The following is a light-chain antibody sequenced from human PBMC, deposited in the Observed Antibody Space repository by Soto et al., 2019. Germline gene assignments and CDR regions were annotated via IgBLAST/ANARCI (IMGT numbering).Light chain of an antibody. CDR1: QSIRNY. Sequence: DIQMTQSPSSLSASVGDRVTITCRASQSIRNYLNWYQQKPGKAPKLLISAASSLQSGVPSRFSGSASGTDFTLIISSLQPEDFATYYCQQSYSTPITFGQGTRLEIK. CDR2: AAS. CDR3: QQSYSTPIT. J-gene: IGKJ5*01. V-gene: IGKV1-39*01.